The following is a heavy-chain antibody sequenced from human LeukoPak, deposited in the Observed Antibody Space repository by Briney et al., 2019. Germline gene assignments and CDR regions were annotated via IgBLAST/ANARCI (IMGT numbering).Heavy chain of an antibody. Sequence: GGSLRLSCAASGFTFSSYAMSSVRQAPGKGLEWVSAISGSGGSAYYGDSVKGRFTISRDKSKNTLYLQMNSLRAEDTAVYYCAKLYCSSTSCSYDYWGQGTLVTVSS. CDR3: AKLYCSSTSCSYDY. J-gene: IGHJ4*02. CDR1: GFTFSSYA. D-gene: IGHD2-2*01. CDR2: ISGSGGSA. V-gene: IGHV3-23*01.